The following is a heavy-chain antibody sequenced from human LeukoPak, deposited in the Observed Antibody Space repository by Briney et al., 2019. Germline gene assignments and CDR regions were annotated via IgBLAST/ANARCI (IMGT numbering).Heavy chain of an antibody. Sequence: PGGSLRLSCAASGFTVSSNYMSWVRQAPGKGLEWVSVIYSGGSTYCADSVKGRFTISRDNSKNTLYLQMNSLRAEDTAVYYCARVDTAMDAFDIWGQGTMVTVSS. V-gene: IGHV3-53*01. J-gene: IGHJ3*02. CDR3: ARVDTAMDAFDI. CDR1: GFTVSSNY. D-gene: IGHD5-18*01. CDR2: IYSGGST.